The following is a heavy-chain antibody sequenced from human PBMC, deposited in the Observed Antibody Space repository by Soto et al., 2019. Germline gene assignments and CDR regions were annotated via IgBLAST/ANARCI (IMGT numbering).Heavy chain of an antibody. J-gene: IGHJ4*02. CDR1: GGTFSSYA. CDR2: SIPIFGTA. Sequence: QVQLVQSGAEVKKPGSSVKVSCKASGGTFSSYAISWVRQAPGQGLEWMGGSIPIFGTANYAQKFQGRVTITADESTSTAYMELSSLRSEDTAVYYCATPGDYGDYLLFDYWGQGTLVTVSS. D-gene: IGHD4-17*01. V-gene: IGHV1-69*12. CDR3: ATPGDYGDYLLFDY.